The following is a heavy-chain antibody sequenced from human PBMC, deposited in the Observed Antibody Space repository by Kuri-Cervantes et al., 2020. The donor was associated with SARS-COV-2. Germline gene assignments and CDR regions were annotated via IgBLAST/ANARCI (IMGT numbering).Heavy chain of an antibody. V-gene: IGHV1-69*13. J-gene: IGHJ4*02. Sequence: SVKVSCKASGGTFSSYAISWVRQAPGQGLEWMGGIIPIFGTANYAQKFQGRVTITADESTSTAYMELSSLRSEDTAVYYCARGVEYYDYVWGGYRSWYFDYWGQGTLVTVSS. D-gene: IGHD3-16*02. CDR1: GGTFSSYA. CDR2: IIPIFGTA. CDR3: ARGVEYYDYVWGGYRSWYFDY.